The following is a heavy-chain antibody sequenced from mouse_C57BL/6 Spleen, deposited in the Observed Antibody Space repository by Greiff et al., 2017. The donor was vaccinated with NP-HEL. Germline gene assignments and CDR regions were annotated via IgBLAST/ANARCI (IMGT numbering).Heavy chain of an antibody. Sequence: VQLQQSGAELVKAGASVKMSCKASGYTFTSYWMHWVKQRLGQGLEWFAETNPTNGRTYYNEKFKSKATLTVDKSSSTADMLLSGPTFEASAVYYCARIKTVVATYCDYWGQGTTLTVSS. CDR3: ARIKTVVATYCDY. D-gene: IGHD1-1*01. J-gene: IGHJ2*01. V-gene: IGHV1S81*02. CDR2: TNPTNGRT. CDR1: GYTFTSYW.